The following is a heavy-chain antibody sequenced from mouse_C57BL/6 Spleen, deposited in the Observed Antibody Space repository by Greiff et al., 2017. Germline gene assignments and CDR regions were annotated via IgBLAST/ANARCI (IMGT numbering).Heavy chain of an antibody. CDR3: ARPSYYGRGAWFAY. Sequence: EVMLVESGGGLVKPGGSLKLSCAASGFTFSDYGMHWVRQAPEKGLEWVAYIRSGRSTNYYADTVKGRFTIYGDNAKTTLFMQMTSLRSEDTAMYYCARPSYYGRGAWFAYWGQGTLVTVSA. D-gene: IGHD1-1*01. V-gene: IGHV5-17*01. CDR2: IRSGRSTN. CDR1: GFTFSDYG. J-gene: IGHJ3*01.